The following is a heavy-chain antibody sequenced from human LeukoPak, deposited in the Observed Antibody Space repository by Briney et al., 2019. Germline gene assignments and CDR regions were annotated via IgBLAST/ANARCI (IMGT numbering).Heavy chain of an antibody. CDR2: TSHDGNNK. CDR1: GFTFRSYA. D-gene: IGHD2-15*01. Sequence: PGRSLRLSCAASGFTFRSYAMHWVRPAPGKGLAWVAVTSHDGNNKYYEDSVKGRFTISRENSENTLYLQMNSLRAEDTAVYYCAREIGGYCSGGTCYSPYNYGMDVWGQGTTVTVSS. CDR3: AREIGGYCSGGTCYSPYNYGMDV. V-gene: IGHV3-30-3*01. J-gene: IGHJ6*02.